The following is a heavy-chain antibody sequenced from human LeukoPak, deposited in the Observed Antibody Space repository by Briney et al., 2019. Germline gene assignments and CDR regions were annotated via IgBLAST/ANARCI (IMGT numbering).Heavy chain of an antibody. Sequence: ASVKVSCKASGYTFTGYYMHWVRQAPGQGLEWMGWVNPNSGGTNYAQKFQGRVTMTRDTSISTAYMELSRLRSDDTAVYYCARDQGGLRYFDWLLGWFDPWGQGTLVTVSS. J-gene: IGHJ5*02. V-gene: IGHV1-2*02. CDR3: ARDQGGLRYFDWLLGWFDP. CDR1: GYTFTGYY. D-gene: IGHD3-9*01. CDR2: VNPNSGGT.